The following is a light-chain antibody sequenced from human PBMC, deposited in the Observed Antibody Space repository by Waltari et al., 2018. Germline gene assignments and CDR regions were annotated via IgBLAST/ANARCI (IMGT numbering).Light chain of an antibody. CDR3: SLYTGSGIWV. CDR1: SGSVSSTSY. J-gene: IGLJ3*02. CDR2: KAT. Sequence: QTVVTQEPSLSVSPGGTVTLTCALSSGSVSSTSYATWYQQTPGQAPRTLVYKATSRSSGVPDRFSGSILGNKAALTITGAQADDESDYYCSLYTGSGIWVFGGGPKLTVL. V-gene: IGLV8-61*01.